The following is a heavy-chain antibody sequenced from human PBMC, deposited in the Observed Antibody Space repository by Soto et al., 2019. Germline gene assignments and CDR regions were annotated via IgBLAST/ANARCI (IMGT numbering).Heavy chain of an antibody. D-gene: IGHD3-10*01. Sequence: GESLKISCKGSGYSFTSYWISWVRQMPGKGLEWMGRIDPSDSYTNYSPSFQGHVTISAEDTAVYYCAKATRGLAGPSRVLFQPHSYYGMDVWGQGTTVTVSS. CDR2: IDPSDSYT. CDR1: GYSFTSYW. V-gene: IGHV5-10-1*01. J-gene: IGHJ6*02. CDR3: PHSYYGMDV.